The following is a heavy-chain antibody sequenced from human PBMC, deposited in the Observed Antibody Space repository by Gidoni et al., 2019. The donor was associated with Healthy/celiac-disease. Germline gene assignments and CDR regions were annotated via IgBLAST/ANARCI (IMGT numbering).Heavy chain of an antibody. V-gene: IGHV5-10-1*03. Sequence: EVQLVQSGAEVKKPGESLRISCKGSGYSFTSYWISWVRQMPGKGLEWMGRIDPSDSYTNYSPSFQGHVTISADKSISTAYLQWSSLKASDTAMYYCAREGIAVAGTYGTVYYYGMDVWGQGTTVTVSS. CDR2: IDPSDSYT. CDR1: GYSFTSYW. CDR3: AREGIAVAGTYGTVYYYGMDV. D-gene: IGHD6-19*01. J-gene: IGHJ6*02.